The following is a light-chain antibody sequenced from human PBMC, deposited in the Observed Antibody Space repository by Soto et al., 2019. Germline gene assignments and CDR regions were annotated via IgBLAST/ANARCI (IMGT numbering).Light chain of an antibody. J-gene: IGKJ1*01. Sequence: EIVLPQSPGTLSLPPGARATLACSASQSVSSSFSVGYQQKPGQAPRRLISGASNRATGIPDRFSGSGSGTDFTLTISRLEPEDFVVYYCEQYVTSPWAFGHGTKVAIE. CDR2: GAS. CDR3: EQYVTSPWA. CDR1: QSVSSSF. V-gene: IGKV3-20*01.